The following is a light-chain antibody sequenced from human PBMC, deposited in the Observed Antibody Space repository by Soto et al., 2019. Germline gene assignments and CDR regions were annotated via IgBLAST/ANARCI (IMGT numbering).Light chain of an antibody. CDR3: QQYNNWPLT. CDR2: GAS. Sequence: IGLTQSPPNLSVSAGERATLSCRASQSISSNFLAWYQQKPGQAPRLLIYGASTRATGIPARFSGSGSGTEFTLTISSLQSEDLAVYYCQQYNNWPLTFGRGTKVDIK. CDR1: QSISSN. V-gene: IGKV3-15*01. J-gene: IGKJ4*01.